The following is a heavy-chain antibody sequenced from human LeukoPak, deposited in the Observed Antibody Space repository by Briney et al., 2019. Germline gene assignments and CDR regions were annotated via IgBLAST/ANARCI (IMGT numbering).Heavy chain of an antibody. CDR1: GFMFSNSW. J-gene: IGHJ4*02. V-gene: IGHV3-74*01. Sequence: GGSLRLSCTASGFMFSNSWMHWVRRAPGKGLVWVSRVHGDGGRRDYADSVKGRFTVSRDSAKNTLYLQMTSLRVEDTGVYYCARGGSPSDHWGQGTLVTVSS. D-gene: IGHD1-26*01. CDR3: ARGGSPSDH. CDR2: VHGDGGRR.